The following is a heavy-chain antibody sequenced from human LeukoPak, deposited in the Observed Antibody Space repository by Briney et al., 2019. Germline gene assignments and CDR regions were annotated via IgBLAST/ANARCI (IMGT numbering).Heavy chain of an antibody. V-gene: IGHV3-23*01. CDR2: ISGSGGST. J-gene: IGHJ4*02. CDR1: GFIFSSYA. Sequence: EGSLRLSCAASGFIFSSYAMSWVRQAPGKGLEWVSAISGSGGSTYYADSVKGRFTISRDNSKNTLYLQMNSLRAEDTAVYYCAKLNYDFWSGTGGGYWGQGTLVTVSS. CDR3: AKLNYDFWSGTGGGY. D-gene: IGHD3-3*01.